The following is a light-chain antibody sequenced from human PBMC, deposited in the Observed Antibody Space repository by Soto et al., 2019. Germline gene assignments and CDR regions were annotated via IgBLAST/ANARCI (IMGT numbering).Light chain of an antibody. CDR1: QSVLYSSNNKNY. Sequence: DIAMTQAPASLAVSLGERATINCKSSQSVLYSSNNKNYLAWYQQKPGQPPKLLIYWASTRESGVPDRFSGSGSGTDFTLTISSLQAEDVAVYYCQQYYSPPWTFGQGTNVDI. V-gene: IGKV4-1*01. CDR2: WAS. J-gene: IGKJ1*01. CDR3: QQYYSPPWT.